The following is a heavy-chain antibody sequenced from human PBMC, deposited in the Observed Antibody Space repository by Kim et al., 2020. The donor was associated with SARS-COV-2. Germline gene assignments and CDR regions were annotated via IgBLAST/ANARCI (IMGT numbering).Heavy chain of an antibody. CDR3: ARHRGGHYYFDY. Sequence: NYNPSLKSRVTISVETSKNQFSLKLSSVTAADTAVYYCARHRGGHYYFDYWGQGTLVTVSS. D-gene: IGHD3-10*01. J-gene: IGHJ4*02. V-gene: IGHV4-59*08.